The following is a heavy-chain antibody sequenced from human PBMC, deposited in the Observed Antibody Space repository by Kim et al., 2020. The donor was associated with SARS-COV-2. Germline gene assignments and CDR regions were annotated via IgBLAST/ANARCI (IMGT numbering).Heavy chain of an antibody. J-gene: IGHJ4*02. CDR2: INENGIEK. CDR3: ARDSGSLHT. Sequence: GGSLRLSCAASGFMSNKYWMSWVRQAPGKGLEWVGNINENGIEKFYVGSVEGRFTISRDTAKNSVYMQMNSLRADDTAVYYCARDSGSLHTWGQGTLVTVSS. CDR1: GFMSNKYW. V-gene: IGHV3-7*01.